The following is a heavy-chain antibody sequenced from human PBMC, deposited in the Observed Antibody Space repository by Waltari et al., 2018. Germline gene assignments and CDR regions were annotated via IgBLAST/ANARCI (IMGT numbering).Heavy chain of an antibody. V-gene: IGHV3-9*01. CDR1: GFSFDDYT. J-gene: IGHJ4*02. CDR2: IRWTSDSR. D-gene: IGHD6-13*01. Sequence: EVHLVESGGGLVQPGRSLRLPCAASGFSFDDYTMHWVRQAPGNGLGGVASIRWTSDSRGYAESVKGRFTSSRDNAKNALYLQMNSLTAEDTALYYCTKGLCAYFSSWFDYWGQGTLVTVSS. CDR3: TKGLCAYFSSWFDY.